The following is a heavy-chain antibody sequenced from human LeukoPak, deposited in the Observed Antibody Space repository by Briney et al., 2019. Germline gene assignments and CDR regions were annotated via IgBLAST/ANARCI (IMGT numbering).Heavy chain of an antibody. D-gene: IGHD3-3*01. V-gene: IGHV1-69*13. CDR2: IIPIFGTA. J-gene: IGHJ4*02. CDR3: ARGYYDFWSGYLLFFDY. CDR1: GGTFSSYA. Sequence: ASVKVSCKASGGTFSSYAISWVRQAPGQGLEWMGGIIPIFGTANYAQKFQGRVTITADESTSTAYMELSSLRSEDTAVYYCARGYYDFWSGYLLFFDYWGQGTLVTVS.